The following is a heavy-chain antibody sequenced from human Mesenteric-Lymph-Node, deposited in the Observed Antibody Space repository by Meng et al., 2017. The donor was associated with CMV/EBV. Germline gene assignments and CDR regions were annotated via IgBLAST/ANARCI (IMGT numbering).Heavy chain of an antibody. D-gene: IGHD5-12*01. V-gene: IGHV3-21*01. CDR2: ISSSSSYI. J-gene: IGHJ4*02. CDR1: GFTFSSYS. Sequence: GGSLRLSCAASGFTFSSYSMNWVRQAPGKGLEWVSSISSSSSYIYYSDSVKGRFTISRDNAKNSLYLQMNSLRADDSGVYFCARVRPPGGFEDYWGQGTLVTVSS. CDR3: ARVRPPGGFEDY.